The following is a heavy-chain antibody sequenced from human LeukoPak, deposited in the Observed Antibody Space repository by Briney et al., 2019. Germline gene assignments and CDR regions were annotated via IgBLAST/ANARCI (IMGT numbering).Heavy chain of an antibody. V-gene: IGHV3-66*01. CDR1: GFTVSSNF. D-gene: IGHD6-6*01. J-gene: IGHJ4*02. CDR2: IYSGGAT. Sequence: GGSLRHSCAASGFTVSSNFMNWVRQAPGKGLEWVSLIYSGGATYYADSVKGRFTISRDNSKNTLYLQMNSLRAEGTAVYYCATRGRSSSGHGFSLDCWGQGTLVTVSS. CDR3: ATRGRSSSGHGFSLDC.